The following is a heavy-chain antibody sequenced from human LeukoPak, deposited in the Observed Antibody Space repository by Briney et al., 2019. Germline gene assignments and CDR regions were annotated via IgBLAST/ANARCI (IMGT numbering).Heavy chain of an antibody. V-gene: IGHV1-69*04. CDR1: GGTFSSYA. J-gene: IGHJ4*02. CDR3: ARGVRRDGYSYFDY. D-gene: IGHD5-24*01. Sequence: GASVKVSCKASGGTFSSYAISWVRQAPGQGLEWMGRIIPILGIANYAQKFQGRVTITADKSTSTAYMELSSLRSEDTAVYYCARGVRRDGYSYFDYWGQGTLVTVSS. CDR2: IIPILGIA.